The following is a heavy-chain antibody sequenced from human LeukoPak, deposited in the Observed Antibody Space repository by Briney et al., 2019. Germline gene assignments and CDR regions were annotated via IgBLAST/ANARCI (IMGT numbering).Heavy chain of an antibody. CDR3: ARDLLAARTY. J-gene: IGHJ4*02. CDR1: GFTFNSYA. D-gene: IGHD6-6*01. CDR2: ISTSSSYI. V-gene: IGHV3-21*01. Sequence: GGSLRLSCAASGFTFNSYAMNWVRQAPGKGLEWVSSISTSSSYIYFGDSVKGRFTISRDNAKNSLYLQMNSLRAEDTAVYYCARDLLAARTYWGQGTLVTVSS.